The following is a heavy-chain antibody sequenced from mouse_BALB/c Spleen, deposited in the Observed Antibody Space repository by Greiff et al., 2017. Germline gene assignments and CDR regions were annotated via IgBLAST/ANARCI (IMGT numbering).Heavy chain of an antibody. CDR3: ARGRSTDYWYFDV. Sequence: EVQGVESGGGLVKPGGSLKLSCAASGFTFSSYAMSWVRQTPEKRLEWVASISSGGSTYYPDSVKGRFTISRDNARNILYLQMSSLRSEDTAMYYCARGRSTDYWYFDVWGAGTTVTVSS. J-gene: IGHJ1*01. V-gene: IGHV5-6-5*01. CDR2: ISSGGST. CDR1: GFTFSSYA. D-gene: IGHD1-1*01.